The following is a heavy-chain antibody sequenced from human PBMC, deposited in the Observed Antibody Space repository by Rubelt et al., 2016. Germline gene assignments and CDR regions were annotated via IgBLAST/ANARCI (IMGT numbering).Heavy chain of an antibody. D-gene: IGHD3-3*01. J-gene: IGHJ4*02. V-gene: IGHV4-39*01. Sequence: QLQLQESGPGLVKPSETLSLTCTVSGGSISSSSYYWGWIRQPPGKGLEWIGSIYYSGSTYYNPSLKSRVTISVDTSKNQFSWKLSSVTAADTAVYYCARGRFLEWLPPDYWGQGTLVTVSS. CDR1: GGSISSSSYY. CDR3: ARGRFLEWLPPDY. CDR2: IYYSGST.